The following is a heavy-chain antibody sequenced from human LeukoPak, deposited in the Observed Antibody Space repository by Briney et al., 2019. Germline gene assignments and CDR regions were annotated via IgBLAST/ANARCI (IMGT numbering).Heavy chain of an antibody. CDR3: ARDDSSGSN. Sequence: SETLSLTCVVYGGSFSDYYWGWIRQPPGKGLEWIGEINHSGNTNYDPSLKSRVTISVDTSKNQFSLKLSSVTAADTAVYYCARDDSSGSNWGRGTMVTVSS. J-gene: IGHJ3*01. V-gene: IGHV4-34*01. D-gene: IGHD3-22*01. CDR2: INHSGNT. CDR1: GGSFSDYY.